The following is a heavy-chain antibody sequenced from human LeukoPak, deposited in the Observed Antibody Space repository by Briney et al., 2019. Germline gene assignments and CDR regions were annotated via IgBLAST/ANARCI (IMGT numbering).Heavy chain of an antibody. Sequence: GGSLRLSCAASGFTFSSYSMNWVRQAPGKGLEWVSSISSSSSYIYYADSVKGRFTISRDNAKNSLYLQMSSLRAEDTAVYYCARDALDYGDYFDYWGQGTLVTVSS. CDR1: GFTFSSYS. CDR3: ARDALDYGDYFDY. V-gene: IGHV3-21*01. D-gene: IGHD4-17*01. CDR2: ISSSSSYI. J-gene: IGHJ4*02.